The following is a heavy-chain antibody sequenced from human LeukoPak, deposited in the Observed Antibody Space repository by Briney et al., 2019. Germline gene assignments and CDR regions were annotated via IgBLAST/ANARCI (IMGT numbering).Heavy chain of an antibody. V-gene: IGHV5-51*01. CDR2: IYPGDSDG. CDR3: ARRGAAAGLGY. D-gene: IGHD6-13*01. CDR1: GYSFTSYW. J-gene: IGHJ4*02. Sequence: GESLKISCKGSGYSFTSYWIAWVRQLPGKGLEWMGIIYPGDSDGTYSPSFQGQVTISADKSIGTAYLQWSSLKASDTAIYYCARRGAAAGLGYWGQGTLVTVSS.